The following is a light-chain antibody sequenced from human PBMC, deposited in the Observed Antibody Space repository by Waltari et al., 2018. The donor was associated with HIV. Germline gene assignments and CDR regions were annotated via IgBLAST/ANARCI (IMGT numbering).Light chain of an antibody. CDR2: HDN. CDR1: KLGDKY. Sequence: SYELTQPPSVSVSPGQTASITCSGDKLGDKYACWYQQKPGQSPVLVIYHDNKRHSGIPWRFSGSNSGNTATLTISGTQAMDEADYYCQAWDSSHVVFGGGTKLTVL. V-gene: IGLV3-1*01. J-gene: IGLJ2*01. CDR3: QAWDSSHVV.